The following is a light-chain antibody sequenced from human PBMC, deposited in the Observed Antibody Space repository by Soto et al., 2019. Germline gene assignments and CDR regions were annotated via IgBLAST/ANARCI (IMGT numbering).Light chain of an antibody. CDR3: TSYTSSRTYV. Sequence: QSALTQPASVSGSPGQSITVSCTGTSNDVGAYNYVSWYQQHPGTAPKLMIYDVSNRPSGVSNRFSGSKSGNTASLTISGLAAEDEADYYCTSYTSSRTYVFGTGTKLTVL. V-gene: IGLV2-14*03. CDR2: DVS. CDR1: SNDVGAYNY. J-gene: IGLJ1*01.